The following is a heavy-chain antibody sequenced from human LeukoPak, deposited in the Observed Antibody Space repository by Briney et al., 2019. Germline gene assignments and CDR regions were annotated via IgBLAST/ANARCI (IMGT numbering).Heavy chain of an antibody. CDR2: VDPEDGGT. CDR3: ALSRYSSSDPFDY. J-gene: IGHJ4*02. CDR1: GYTFTDYY. V-gene: IGHV1-69-2*01. Sequence: ASVKVSCKVSGYTFTDYYMHWVQQAPGKGLEWMGLVDPEDGGTIYAEKFQGRVTITAYTSTDTAYMELSSLRSEDTAVYYCALSRYSSSDPFDYWGQGTLVTVSS. D-gene: IGHD6-13*01.